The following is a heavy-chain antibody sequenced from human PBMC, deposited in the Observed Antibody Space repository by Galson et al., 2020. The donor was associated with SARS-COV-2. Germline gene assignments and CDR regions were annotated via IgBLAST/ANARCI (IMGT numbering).Heavy chain of an antibody. CDR1: GTSISSGSYS. V-gene: IGHV4-30-2*01. Sequence: SETLSLTCAVSGTSISSGSYSWNWILQPPGKGLEWIEYISHSGGTYYNPSLKSRVTISGDRSKNQFSLRLSSVTAADTAVYYCARLHYGEYAPEAFDIWGPGTRVTVAS. D-gene: IGHD4-17*01. CDR2: ISHSGGT. J-gene: IGHJ3*02. CDR3: ARLHYGEYAPEAFDI.